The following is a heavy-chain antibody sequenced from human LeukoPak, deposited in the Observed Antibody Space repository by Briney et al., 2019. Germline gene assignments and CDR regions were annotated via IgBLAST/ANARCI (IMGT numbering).Heavy chain of an antibody. CDR3: ARVSYYYDSKAFDI. D-gene: IGHD3-22*01. CDR2: INQDGGAI. J-gene: IGHJ3*02. CDR1: GFTFSKTW. V-gene: IGHV3-7*03. Sequence: PGGSLRLSCIGSGFTFSKTWMMWVRQAPGKGLEWVANINQDGGAISYADSVKGRFTISRDNAKNSLYLQMNSLRAEDTALYHCARVSYYYDSKAFDIWGQGTMVTVSS.